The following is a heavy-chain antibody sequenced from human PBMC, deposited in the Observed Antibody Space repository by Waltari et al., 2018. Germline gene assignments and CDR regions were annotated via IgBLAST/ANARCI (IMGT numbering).Heavy chain of an antibody. V-gene: IGHV4-59*01. CDR1: GGSISGFY. CDR2: IFYTGNT. D-gene: IGHD2-2*01. J-gene: IGHJ5*02. Sequence: VLLEESGPGLVKPSETLSLTCTVSGGSISGFYWTWIRQPPGKGLEYIGYIFYTGNTNYNPSLMRLVIISVDPSRNQFSLKMRSLTAADTAVYYCARLGGDRFGSLRHCGPASCTTWIDPWGRGTLVTVSS. CDR3: ARLGGDRFGSLRHCGPASCTTWIDP.